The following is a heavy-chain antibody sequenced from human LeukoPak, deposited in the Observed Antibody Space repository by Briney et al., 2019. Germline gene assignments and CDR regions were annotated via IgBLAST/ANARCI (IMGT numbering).Heavy chain of an antibody. J-gene: IGHJ4*02. CDR3: ARTFWGSFRMRNYYDY. V-gene: IGHV1-46*01. D-gene: IGHD3-16*02. CDR1: GYTFTSYY. CDR2: INPIGGST. Sequence: ASVKVSCKASGYTFTSYYMHWVRQAPGQGLEWMGIINPIGGSTSYAQKFQGRVTMTRDTSTTTVYMELSSLRSEDTAVYYCARTFWGSFRMRNYYDYWGRGTLVTVSS.